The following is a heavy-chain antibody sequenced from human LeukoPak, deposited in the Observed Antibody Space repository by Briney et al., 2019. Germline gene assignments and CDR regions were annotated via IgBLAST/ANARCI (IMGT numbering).Heavy chain of an antibody. CDR1: GFMFTSYS. Sequence: PGGSLRLSCAASGFMFTSYSMNWVRQAPGKGLEWVAYISSPSTNIYYVDSVKGRYTISRDNAKNSLYLQMNSLRAEDTATYYCAKALNYWYFDLWGRGNLVTVSS. J-gene: IGHJ2*01. CDR2: ISSPSTNI. CDR3: AKALNYWYFDL. V-gene: IGHV3-48*04.